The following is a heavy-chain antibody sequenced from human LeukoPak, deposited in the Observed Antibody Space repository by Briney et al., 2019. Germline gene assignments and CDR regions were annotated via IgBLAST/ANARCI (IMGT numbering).Heavy chain of an antibody. CDR3: ASTRRAAVAGRFDS. Sequence: SETLSLTCTVSGASMSSNYGSWIRQPPGKGLEGIGYIYHSGNTNYSPSLESRVTMSVDESKNQFSLRVHFVSAADTAVYYCASTRRAAVAGRFDSWGQGTLVTVSS. J-gene: IGHJ4*02. V-gene: IGHV4-4*09. CDR2: IYHSGNT. CDR1: GASMSSNY. D-gene: IGHD6-19*01.